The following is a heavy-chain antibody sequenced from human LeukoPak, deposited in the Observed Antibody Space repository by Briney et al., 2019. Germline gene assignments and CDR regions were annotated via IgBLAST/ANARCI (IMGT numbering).Heavy chain of an antibody. CDR1: GGSFSSSSYY. Sequence: SETLSLTCTVSGGSFSSSSYYWGWFRQPPGKGLEWFGSIYYSGSTYYNPSLKSRVTISVDTSKNQFSLKLSTVTAADTAVYYSARGRLGIYYYDSSAYWYFDLWGRGTLVTVSS. D-gene: IGHD3-22*01. J-gene: IGHJ2*01. CDR3: ARGRLGIYYYDSSAYWYFDL. V-gene: IGHV4-39*07. CDR2: IYYSGST.